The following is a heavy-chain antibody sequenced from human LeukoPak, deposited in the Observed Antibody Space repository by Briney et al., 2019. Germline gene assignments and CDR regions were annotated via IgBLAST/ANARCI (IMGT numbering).Heavy chain of an antibody. CDR2: IYYSGST. CDR3: ARTGFVRGENWFDP. V-gene: IGHV4-59*01. Sequence: SETLSLTCTVSGGSISSYYWSWIRQPPGKGLEWIGYIYYSGSTNYNPSLKSRVTISVDTSKNQFSLKLSSVTAADTAVYYRARTGFVRGENWFDPWGQGTLVTVSS. D-gene: IGHD3-10*02. CDR1: GGSISSYY. J-gene: IGHJ5*02.